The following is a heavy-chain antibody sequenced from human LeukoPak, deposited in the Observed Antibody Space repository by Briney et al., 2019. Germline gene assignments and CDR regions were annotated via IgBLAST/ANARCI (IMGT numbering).Heavy chain of an antibody. CDR3: ARALGDTVSPPLDY. V-gene: IGHV4-4*02. CDR1: GGSISSSNW. J-gene: IGHJ4*02. Sequence: SGTLSLTCAVSGGSISSSNWWSWVRQPPGKGLEWIGEIYHSGSTNYNPSLKSRVTISVDKSKNQFSLKLSSVTAADTAVYYCARALGDTVSPPLDYWGQGTLVTVSS. CDR2: IYHSGST. D-gene: IGHD5-18*01.